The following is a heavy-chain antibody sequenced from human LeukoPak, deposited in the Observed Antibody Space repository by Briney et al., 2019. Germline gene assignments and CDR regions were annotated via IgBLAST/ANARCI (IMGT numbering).Heavy chain of an antibody. CDR2: ITSDGT. D-gene: IGHD3-9*01. J-gene: IGHJ3*01. V-gene: IGHV3-74*01. CDR1: GFXLSSYW. Sequence: GGSLRLSCAASGFXLSSYWIHWVRQDPGKGLVWVSRITSDGTTYADSVKGRFTISRDNAKNTLYLQLNSLRAEDTAVYYCARDDITLHAFDLWGQGTKVTVSS. CDR3: ARDDITLHAFDL.